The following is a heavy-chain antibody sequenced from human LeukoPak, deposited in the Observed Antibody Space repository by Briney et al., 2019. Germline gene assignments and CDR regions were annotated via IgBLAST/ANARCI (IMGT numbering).Heavy chain of an antibody. CDR2: ISDSGST. CDR3: ARSPTYFYDSSGYYPSYFDY. Sequence: KPSETLSLTCTVSGGSITSYYWSWLRQPPGKGLDWIAFISDSGSTYYNPSLKSRVTVSLDTSKKQFSLELSSVAAADTAVYYCARSPTYFYDSSGYYPSYFDYWGQGTLVTVSS. V-gene: IGHV4-59*01. CDR1: GGSITSYY. D-gene: IGHD3-22*01. J-gene: IGHJ4*02.